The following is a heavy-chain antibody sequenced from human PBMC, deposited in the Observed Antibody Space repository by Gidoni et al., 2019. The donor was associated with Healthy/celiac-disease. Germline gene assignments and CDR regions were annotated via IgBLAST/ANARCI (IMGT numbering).Heavy chain of an antibody. Sequence: EVQLVESGGGLVQPGRSLRLSCTASGFTFGDYAMSWVRQAPGKGLAWLGFIRSKAYGGTTEYAASVKGRFTISRDESKSIAYMQMNSLKTEDTAVYYCTRDRRYCSGGSCYSDYYYYMDVWGKGTTVTVSS. D-gene: IGHD2-15*01. CDR2: IRSKAYGGTT. CDR3: TRDRRYCSGGSCYSDYYYYMDV. J-gene: IGHJ6*03. CDR1: GFTFGDYA. V-gene: IGHV3-49*04.